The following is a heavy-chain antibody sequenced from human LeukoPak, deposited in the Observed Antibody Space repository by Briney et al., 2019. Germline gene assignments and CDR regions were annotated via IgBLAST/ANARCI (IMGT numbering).Heavy chain of an antibody. D-gene: IGHD1-26*01. CDR3: ARQNYYGFDY. CDR2: ICFSGST. CDR1: SGSISSNSYY. Sequence: PSETLSLTCTVSSGSISSNSYYWGWIRQPPGKGLEWIGSICFSGSTYYNPSLKSRVTIYVHTSKNQVSLNLNSVTAADAAVYYWARQNYYGFDYWGQGTLVTVSS. V-gene: IGHV4-39*01. J-gene: IGHJ4*02.